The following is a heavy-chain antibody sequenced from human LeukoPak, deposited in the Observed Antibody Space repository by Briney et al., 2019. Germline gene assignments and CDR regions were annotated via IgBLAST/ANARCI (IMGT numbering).Heavy chain of an antibody. CDR2: ISGSGGGT. V-gene: IGHV3-23*01. CDR3: AKDLGRYRNNYFDY. J-gene: IGHJ4*02. CDR1: GFTFNSYA. Sequence: PGGSLRLSCAASGFTFNSYAMSWVRQAPEKGLEWVATISGSGGGTYYADPVKGRFTISRDDSKNTLYLQMNSLRAEDTAVYYCAKDLGRYRNNYFDYWGQGTLVPVSS. D-gene: IGHD1-26*01.